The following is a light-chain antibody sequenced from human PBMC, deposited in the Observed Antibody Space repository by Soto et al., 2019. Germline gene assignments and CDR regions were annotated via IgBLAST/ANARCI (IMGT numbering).Light chain of an antibody. V-gene: IGLV2-8*01. CDR1: SSDVGGYNY. CDR2: EVN. Sequence: SVLTQPPSASGSPGQSVTISCTGTSSDVGGYNYVSWYQQHPGKAPKLMIYEVNKRPSGVPDRFSGSKSGNTASLTVSGLQAEDEANYYCSSYAGSNSYVFGTGTKVTV. CDR3: SSYAGSNSYV. J-gene: IGLJ1*01.